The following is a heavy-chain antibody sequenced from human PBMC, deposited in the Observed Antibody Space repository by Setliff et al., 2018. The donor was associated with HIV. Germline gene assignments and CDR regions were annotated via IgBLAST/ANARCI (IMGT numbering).Heavy chain of an antibody. V-gene: IGHV4-59*01. CDR2: IYDSGST. CDR3: ARGSAPEDIVVVPPGRAFDI. Sequence: PSETLSLTCTVSGGSIRTYYWSWIRQPPGKGLEWIGYIYDSGSTNYNPSLKSRVTISVDTSKNQFSLKLSAVTAADTAVYYCARGSAPEDIVVVPPGRAFDIWGQGTMVTVSS. J-gene: IGHJ3*02. D-gene: IGHD2-2*01. CDR1: GGSIRTYY.